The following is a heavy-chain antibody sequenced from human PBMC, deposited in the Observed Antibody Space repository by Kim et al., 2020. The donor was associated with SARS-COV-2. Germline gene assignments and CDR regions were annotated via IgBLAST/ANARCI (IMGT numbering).Heavy chain of an antibody. CDR3: ASDNRIAARPDFDF. V-gene: IGHV3-30*01. J-gene: IGHJ4*02. D-gene: IGHD6-6*01. Sequence: ADSWRGRFTISRDNSKNSLYLHMNSLRAEATAVYNCASDNRIAARPDFDFWGQGTLVTVSS.